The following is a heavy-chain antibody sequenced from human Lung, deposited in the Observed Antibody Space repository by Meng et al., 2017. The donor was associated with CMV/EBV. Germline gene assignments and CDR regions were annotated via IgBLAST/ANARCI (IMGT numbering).Heavy chain of an antibody. D-gene: IGHD5-12*01. CDR2: IYYSGST. Sequence: SXPLSFXCHALGGSISSYYWSWIRQPPGKGLEWTGYIYYSGSTNYNPSLKSRVTISVDTSKNQFSLKLSSVTAADTAVYYCARERENIVATGYFDYWGKGTXVTVSS. CDR3: ARERENIVATGYFDY. V-gene: IGHV4-59*01. J-gene: IGHJ4*02. CDR1: GGSISSYY.